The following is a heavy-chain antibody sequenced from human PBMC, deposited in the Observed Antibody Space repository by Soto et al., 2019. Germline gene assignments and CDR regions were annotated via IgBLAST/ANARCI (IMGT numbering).Heavy chain of an antibody. CDR3: ARVNVAGPLDY. CDR1: GFTFSSYA. V-gene: IGHV3-30-3*01. CDR2: ISYDGSNK. Sequence: QVQLVESGGGVVQPGRSLRLSCAASGFTFSSYAMHWVRQAPGKGLEWVAVISYDGSNKYYADSVKGRFTISRDNSKNTLYLQMNSLRAEDTALYYCARVNVAGPLDYWGQGTLVTVSS. J-gene: IGHJ4*02. D-gene: IGHD6-19*01.